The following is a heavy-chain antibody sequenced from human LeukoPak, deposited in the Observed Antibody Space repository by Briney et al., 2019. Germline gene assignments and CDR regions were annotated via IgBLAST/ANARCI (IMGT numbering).Heavy chain of an antibody. CDR1: GYTFTSYD. CDR2: MNPNSGNT. V-gene: IGHV1-8*01. J-gene: IGHJ5*02. D-gene: IGHD1-26*01. CDR3: IVVLNWFDP. Sequence: GPVKVSCKASGYTFTSYDINWVRQATGQGLEWMGWMNPNSGNTGYAQKFQSRVTMTRNTSISTAYMELSSLRSEDTAAYYCIVVLNWFDPWGQGTLVTVSS.